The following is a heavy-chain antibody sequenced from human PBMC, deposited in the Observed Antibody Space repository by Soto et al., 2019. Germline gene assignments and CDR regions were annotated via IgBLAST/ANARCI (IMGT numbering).Heavy chain of an antibody. V-gene: IGHV4-59*01. CDR2: IYYSGST. CDR1: GGSISSYY. Sequence: PSETLSLTCTVSGGSISSYYWSWIRQPPGKGLEWIGYIYYSGSTNYNPSLKSRVTISVDTSKNQFSLKLSSVTAADTAVYYCARVPSVVVPAARYYKDVWGKGTTVTVSS. J-gene: IGHJ6*03. D-gene: IGHD2-2*01. CDR3: ARVPSVVVPAARYYKDV.